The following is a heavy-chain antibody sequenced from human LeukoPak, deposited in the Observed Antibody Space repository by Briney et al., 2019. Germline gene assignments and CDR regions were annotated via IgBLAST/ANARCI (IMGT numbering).Heavy chain of an antibody. CDR3: AKDIVAQSYYYGMDV. CDR2: ISWNGGSI. CDR1: GFTFDDYD. V-gene: IGHV3-9*01. J-gene: IGHJ6*02. Sequence: GGSLRLSCAASGFTFDDYDMHWVRQAPGKGLEWVSGISWNGGSIGYADSVKGRFTISRDNAKNSLYLQMNSLRAEDTALYYCAKDIVAQSYYYGMDVWGQGTTVTVSS. D-gene: IGHD2-21*01.